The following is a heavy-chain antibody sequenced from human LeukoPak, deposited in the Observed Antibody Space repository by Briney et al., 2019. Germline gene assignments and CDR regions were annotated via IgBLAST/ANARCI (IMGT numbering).Heavy chain of an antibody. CDR2: INPNSGGT. D-gene: IGHD4-17*01. V-gene: IGHV1-2*02. Sequence: ASVKVSCKVSGYTFTAYYMHWVRQAPGQGLEWMGWINPNSGGTNYAQKFQGRVTVTRDTSISTAYMELSRLRSDDTAVYYCARALLTVTTSPMSDYWGQGTLVTVSS. CDR3: ARALLTVTTSPMSDY. CDR1: GYTFTAYY. J-gene: IGHJ4*02.